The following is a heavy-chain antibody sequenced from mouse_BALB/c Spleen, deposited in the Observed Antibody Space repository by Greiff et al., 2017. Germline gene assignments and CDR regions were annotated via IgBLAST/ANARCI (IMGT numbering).Heavy chain of an antibody. J-gene: IGHJ3*01. V-gene: IGHV1-80*01. CDR3: ARRGSYGPFAY. Sequence: QVHVKQSGAELVRPGSSVKISCKASGYAFSSYWMNWVKQRPGQGLEWIGQIYPGDGDTNYNGKFKGKATLTADKSSSTAYMQLSSLTSEDSAVYFCARRGSYGPFAYWGQGTLVTVSA. CDR1: GYAFSSYW. D-gene: IGHD1-1*02. CDR2: IYPGDGDT.